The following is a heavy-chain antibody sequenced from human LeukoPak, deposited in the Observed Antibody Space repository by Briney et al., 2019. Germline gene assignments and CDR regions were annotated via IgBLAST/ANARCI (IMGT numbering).Heavy chain of an antibody. J-gene: IGHJ4*02. CDR2: INHGGST. CDR3: ASNYHDSSGYSTTLPYYFDY. D-gene: IGHD3-22*01. Sequence: SETLSLTCAVYGGSFSGYYWSWIRQPPGKGLEWIGEINHGGSTNYNPSLKSRVTISVDTSKNQFSLKLSSVTAADTAVYYCASNYHDSSGYSTTLPYYFDYWGQGTLVTVSS. V-gene: IGHV4-34*01. CDR1: GGSFSGYY.